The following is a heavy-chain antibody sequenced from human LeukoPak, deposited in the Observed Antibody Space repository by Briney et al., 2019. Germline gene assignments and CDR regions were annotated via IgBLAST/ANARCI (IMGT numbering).Heavy chain of an antibody. CDR3: AKYSTLSRKYCSGGSCYGGEVDH. CDR2: ISGSGGSA. Sequence: GGSLRLSCAASGFTFSSYAMSRVRQAPGKGLEWVSAISGSGGSAYYADSVEGRFTISRDNSKNTLYLQMNSLRAEDTAVYYCAKYSTLSRKYCSGGSCYGGEVDHWGQGTLVTVSS. D-gene: IGHD2-15*01. V-gene: IGHV3-23*01. CDR1: GFTFSSYA. J-gene: IGHJ4*02.